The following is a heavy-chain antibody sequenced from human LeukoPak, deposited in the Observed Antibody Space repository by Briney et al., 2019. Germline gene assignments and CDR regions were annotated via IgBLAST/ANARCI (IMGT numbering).Heavy chain of an antibody. D-gene: IGHD4-17*01. J-gene: IGHJ4*02. Sequence: GESLKISRKGSGYRFTTSWIGWVRQMPGRGLEWMGIIYPGGPDTRYSPSFQGQVTISADNSISTTYLQWSSLKASDTAMYYCARKKFYGDYSPLDYWGQGTLVTVSS. V-gene: IGHV5-51*01. CDR1: GYRFTTSW. CDR2: IYPGGPDT. CDR3: ARKKFYGDYSPLDY.